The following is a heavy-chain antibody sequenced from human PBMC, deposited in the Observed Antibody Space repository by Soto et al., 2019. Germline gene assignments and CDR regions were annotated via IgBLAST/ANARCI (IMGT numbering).Heavy chain of an antibody. CDR2: INPNSGGT. CDR1: GYTFTGYY. J-gene: IGHJ5*02. CDR3: ARDQHPPYQLPGRGWFDP. V-gene: IGHV1-2*02. D-gene: IGHD2-2*01. Sequence: ASVKVSCKASGYTFTGYYMHWVRQAPGQGLEWMGWINPNSGGTNYAQKFQGRVTMTRDTSISTAYMELSRLRSDDTAVYYCARDQHPPYQLPGRGWFDPCGQGTLVTVSS.